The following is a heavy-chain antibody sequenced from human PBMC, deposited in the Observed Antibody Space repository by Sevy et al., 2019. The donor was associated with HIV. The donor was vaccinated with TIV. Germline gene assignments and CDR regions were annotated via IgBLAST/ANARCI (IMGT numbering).Heavy chain of an antibody. J-gene: IGHJ4*02. CDR3: TARNFDF. CDR2: IKSESDGGTT. CDR1: GLTLSYAW. Sequence: GGSLRLSCAASGLTLSYAWMNWVRQAPGKGLEWVGHIKSESDGGTTDFATPVKGRFIISRDDSKNTLYLQMNSLKTRDTALYYCTARNFDFWGRGTLVTVSS. V-gene: IGHV3-15*07.